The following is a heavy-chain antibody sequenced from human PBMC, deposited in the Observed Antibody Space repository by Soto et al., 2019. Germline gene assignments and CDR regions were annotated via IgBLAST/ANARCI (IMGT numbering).Heavy chain of an antibody. V-gene: IGHV3-9*01. D-gene: IGHD1-1*01. J-gene: IGHJ6*03. CDR3: ARVETRIAYRDYSMDV. CDR1: GFNFDDFA. Sequence: PGGSLRLSCVASGFNFDDFAMHWVRQAPGKGLQWVSGIRWNGETAAYGDSVKGRFIISRDNARNSLYLEMNSLRPEDTAVNFCARVETRIAYRDYSMDVWGKGTPVTVSS. CDR2: IRWNGETA.